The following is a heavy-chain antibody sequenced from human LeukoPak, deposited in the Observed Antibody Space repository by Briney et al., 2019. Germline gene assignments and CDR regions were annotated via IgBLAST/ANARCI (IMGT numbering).Heavy chain of an antibody. D-gene: IGHD3-3*01. V-gene: IGHV4-4*07. CDR3: ARDTVLRFLEWLPSDP. CDR2: IYTSGST. J-gene: IGHJ5*02. Sequence: SETLSLTCTVSGGSISSYYWSWIRQPAGKGLEWIGRIYTSGSTNYNPSLKSRVTMSVDTSKNQFSLKLSSVTAADTAVYYCARDTVLRFLEWLPSDPWGQGTLVTVSS. CDR1: GGSISSYY.